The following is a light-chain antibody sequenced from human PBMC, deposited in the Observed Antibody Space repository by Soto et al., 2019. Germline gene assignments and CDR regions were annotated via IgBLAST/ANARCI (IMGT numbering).Light chain of an antibody. CDR2: GAS. Sequence: EVVLTQSPGTLSLSTGERATLSCRASHSVSGNYLAWYQQKAGQAPRLLIYGASTRAAGIPDRFSGSGPGTDFTLTISSLEPDDSAVYHCQQYGTSSWTFGQGTKLDIK. CDR1: HSVSGNY. CDR3: QQYGTSSWT. V-gene: IGKV3-20*01. J-gene: IGKJ1*01.